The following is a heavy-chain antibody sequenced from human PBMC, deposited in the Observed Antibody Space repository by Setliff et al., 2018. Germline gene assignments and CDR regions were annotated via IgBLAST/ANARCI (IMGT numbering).Heavy chain of an antibody. J-gene: IGHJ4*02. CDR1: GFTFSDYA. CDR2: ISGNDGRT. D-gene: IGHD2-8*01. V-gene: IGHV3-23*01. Sequence: GGSLRLSCAASGFTFSDYAMSWVRQAPGKGLEWVSTISGNDGRTYYADSVQGRFTISRDNSKNTLYLQMNSLSAEDTAVYYCAKDGIALMVYAILADCWGQGTLVTVSS. CDR3: AKDGIALMVYAILADC.